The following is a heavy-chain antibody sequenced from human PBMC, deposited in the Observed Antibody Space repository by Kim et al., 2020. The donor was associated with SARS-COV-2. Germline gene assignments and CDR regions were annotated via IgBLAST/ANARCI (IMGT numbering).Heavy chain of an antibody. V-gene: IGHV1-69*13. J-gene: IGHJ4*02. D-gene: IGHD6-13*01. Sequence: SVKVSCKASGGTFSSYAISWVRQAPGQGLEWMGGIIPIFGTANYAQKFQGRVTITADESTSTAYMELSSLRSEDTAVYYCARDRGIAAAGARGGYFDYWGQGTLVTVSS. CDR2: IIPIFGTA. CDR1: GGTFSSYA. CDR3: ARDRGIAAAGARGGYFDY.